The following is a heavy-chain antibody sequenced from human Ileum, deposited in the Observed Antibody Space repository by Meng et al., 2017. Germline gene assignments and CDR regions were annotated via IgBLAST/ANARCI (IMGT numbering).Heavy chain of an antibody. Sequence: GQLQEAGPGLLKPSGTLSLTAAVSGGVISTSDWWSWVRQPPGKGLEWIREIHHSGSTNYNPSLKSRVTISVDKSKNQFSLKLNSVTAADTAVYYCAREWSGSYRHFDYWGQGTLVTVSS. J-gene: IGHJ4*02. V-gene: IGHV4-4*02. CDR2: IHHSGST. CDR1: GGVISTSDW. CDR3: AREWSGSYRHFDY. D-gene: IGHD1-26*01.